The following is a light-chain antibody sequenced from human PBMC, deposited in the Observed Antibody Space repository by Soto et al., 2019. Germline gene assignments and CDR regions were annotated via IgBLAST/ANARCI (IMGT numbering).Light chain of an antibody. J-gene: IGKJ1*01. CDR2: GAS. CDR1: QPLNNN. V-gene: IGKV3-15*01. Sequence: EIVLTQSPGTLSLSPGDRATLSCRAGQPLNNNVAWYQHKPGQAPRLLIYGASTRATGIPARFSGSGSGRDFKLTINSLQSEDFAVYYCQQYNDWPGGTFGQGTKVDIK. CDR3: QQYNDWPGGT.